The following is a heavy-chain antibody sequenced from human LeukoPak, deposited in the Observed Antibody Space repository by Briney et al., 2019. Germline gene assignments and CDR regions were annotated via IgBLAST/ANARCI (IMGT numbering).Heavy chain of an antibody. D-gene: IGHD3-16*01. V-gene: IGHV4-30-4*01. CDR2: IYYSGST. CDR3: ARARGGDFFDY. Sequence: SQTLSLTCTVSGGSISSGDYYWRWIRQPPGKGLEWIGYIYYSGSTYYNPSLKSRVTISVDTSKNQFSLKLSSVTAADTAVYYCARARGGDFFDYWGQGTLVTVSS. CDR1: GGSISSGDYY. J-gene: IGHJ4*02.